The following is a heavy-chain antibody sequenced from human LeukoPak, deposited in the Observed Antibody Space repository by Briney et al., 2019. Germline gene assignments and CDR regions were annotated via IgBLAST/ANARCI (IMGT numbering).Heavy chain of an antibody. J-gene: IGHJ4*02. Sequence: GGSLRLSCAASGFTFSSYAMHWVRQAPGKGLERVAVISYDGSNKYYADSVKGRFTISRDNSKNTLYLQMNSLRAEDTAVYYCARDAYYYGSGSRSKFDYWGQGTLVTVSS. CDR3: ARDAYYYGSGSRSKFDY. V-gene: IGHV3-30-3*01. D-gene: IGHD3-10*01. CDR1: GFTFSSYA. CDR2: ISYDGSNK.